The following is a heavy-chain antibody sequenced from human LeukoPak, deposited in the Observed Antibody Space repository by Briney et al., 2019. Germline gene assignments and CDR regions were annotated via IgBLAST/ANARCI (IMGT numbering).Heavy chain of an antibody. CDR3: AKTTAGNSSGRYPGWPVDY. CDR1: GFTFSSYW. CDR2: IKQDGSEK. J-gene: IGHJ4*02. D-gene: IGHD6-19*01. V-gene: IGHV3-7*05. Sequence: GGSLRLSCAASGFTFSSYWMSWVRQAPGKGLEWVAHIKQDGSEKYYVDSVKGRFTISRDNSKNTLYMQMNSLRAEDTAVYYCAKTTAGNSSGRYPGWPVDYWGQGTLVTVSS.